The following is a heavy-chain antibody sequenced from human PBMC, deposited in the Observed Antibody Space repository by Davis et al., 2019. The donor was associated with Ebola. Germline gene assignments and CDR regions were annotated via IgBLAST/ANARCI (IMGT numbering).Heavy chain of an antibody. J-gene: IGHJ4*02. CDR1: GGSISSGGYY. Sequence: PSETLFLTCTVSGGSISSGGYYWSWIRQHPGKGLEWIGYIYYSGSTYYNPSLKSRVTISVDTSKNQFSLKLSSVTAADTAVYYCARGAATGGYFDYWGQGTLVTVSS. CDR3: ARGAATGGYFDY. V-gene: IGHV4-31*03. CDR2: IYYSGST. D-gene: IGHD1-26*01.